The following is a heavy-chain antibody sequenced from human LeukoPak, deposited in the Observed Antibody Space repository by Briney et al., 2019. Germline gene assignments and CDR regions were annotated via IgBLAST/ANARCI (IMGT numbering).Heavy chain of an antibody. CDR2: IKQDGSEK. J-gene: IGHJ4*02. CDR3: GGGLVRGPKDY. CDR1: GFTFSSYW. Sequence: GGSVRLSCAASGFTFSSYWMSWVRQAPGKGLEWVANIKQDGSEKFYVDSVKGRFTISRDNAKNSLYLQMNSLRAEGTAVYYCGGGLVRGPKDYWGQGTLVTVSS. D-gene: IGHD3-10*01. V-gene: IGHV3-7*01.